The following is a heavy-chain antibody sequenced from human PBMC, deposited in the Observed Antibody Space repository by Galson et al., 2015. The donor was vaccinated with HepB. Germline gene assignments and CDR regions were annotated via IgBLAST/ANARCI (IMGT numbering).Heavy chain of an antibody. Sequence: ALVKPTQPLTLTCTFSGFSVNTAGVGVGWIRQPPGKALEWLALIYWDDDKHYNPFLKSRLSITKDASKNQVALMMTDMDPGDTATYFCAHRPLTFRSDRGGHWNYFDNWGQGTLVVVSS. V-gene: IGHV2-5*02. CDR2: IYWDDDK. J-gene: IGHJ4*02. D-gene: IGHD2-21*01. CDR1: GFSVNTAGVG. CDR3: AHRPLTFRSDRGGHWNYFDN.